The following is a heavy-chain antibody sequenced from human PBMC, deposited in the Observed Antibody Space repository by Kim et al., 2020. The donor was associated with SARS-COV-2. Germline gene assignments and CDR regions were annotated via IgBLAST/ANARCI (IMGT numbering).Heavy chain of an antibody. CDR2: IIVSGSKT. D-gene: IGHD3-10*01. J-gene: IGHJ6*02. CDR1: GFTFSNYA. V-gene: IGHV3-23*01. CDR3: AKTVRALSYSMDV. Sequence: GGSLRLSCAASGFTFSNYAMSWVRQAPGRGLEWVSTIIVSGSKTNYADSVKGRFTISRDNSKNTMYLQMSSLRAEDTAIYYCAKTVRALSYSMDVWGQGTTVTVSS.